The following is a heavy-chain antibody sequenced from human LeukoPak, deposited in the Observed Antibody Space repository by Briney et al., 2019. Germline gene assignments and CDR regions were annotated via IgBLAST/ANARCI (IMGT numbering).Heavy chain of an antibody. CDR1: GFTVSSNY. V-gene: IGHV3-66*02. J-gene: IGHJ3*02. CDR3: ARAAGYGAGSYGFNI. D-gene: IGHD3-10*01. CDR2: IYSGGST. Sequence: HPGGSLRLSCAASGFTVSSNYMGWVRQAPGKGLEWVSVIYSGGSTYYADSVKGRFTISRDNSKNTLYLQMNSLRAEDTAVYYCARAAGYGAGSYGFNIWGQGTTVTVSS.